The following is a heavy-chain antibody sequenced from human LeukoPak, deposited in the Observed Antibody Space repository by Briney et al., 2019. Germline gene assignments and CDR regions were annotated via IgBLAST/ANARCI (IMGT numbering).Heavy chain of an antibody. V-gene: IGHV3-7*03. D-gene: IGHD2-15*01. CDR1: GFTFSGYW. Sequence: PGGSLRLSCAASGFTFSGYWMSWVRQAPGRGLEWVANIKSDGSEKYYVDSLKGRFTISRDNARNSLYLQMNSLSAEDTAVYYCAKNGDRGAYCSGGTCYPYYYYYMDVWGKGTTVTISS. CDR2: IKSDGSEK. J-gene: IGHJ6*03. CDR3: AKNGDRGAYCSGGTCYPYYYYYMDV.